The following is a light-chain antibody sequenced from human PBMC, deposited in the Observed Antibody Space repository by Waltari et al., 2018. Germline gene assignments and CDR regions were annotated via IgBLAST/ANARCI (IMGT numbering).Light chain of an antibody. CDR3: QQYGTSSS. Sequence: EIVLTQSPGTLSLSPGERATLSCRASQSVGSNYLVWYQQKPGQAPRLLIYGASSRATGIPDRFTGGGSGTDFTLTISRLEPEDFAVYYCQQYGTSSSFGQGTRLEIK. CDR1: QSVGSNY. J-gene: IGKJ5*01. V-gene: IGKV3-20*01. CDR2: GAS.